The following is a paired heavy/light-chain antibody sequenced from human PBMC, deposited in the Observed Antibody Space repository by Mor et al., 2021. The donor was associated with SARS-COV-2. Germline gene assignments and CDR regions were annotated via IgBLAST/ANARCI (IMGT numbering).Heavy chain of an antibody. V-gene: IGHV3-23*01. CDR1: GFTFSSYA. CDR2: ISTSGGST. J-gene: IGHJ5*02. D-gene: IGHD2-15*01. Sequence: EMQLLESGGGLVQPGGSLRLSCAASGFTFSSYAMSWVRQAPGKGLEWVSGISTSGGSTYYADSVKGRFTISRDNSKNTLYLQMNSLRAEDTAIYYCAKSSLCSGSTCQLGVFDPWGQGTLVTVSS. CDR3: AKSSLCSGSTCQLGVFDP.
Light chain of an antibody. CDR1: QSVLYRSNNKNY. CDR3: QQYYSTPTWT. J-gene: IGKJ1*01. Sequence: DIVMNQSPDSLAVSLGERATINCKSSQSVLYRSNNKNYLAWYQQKPGQPPKLLIYWASTRESGVPDRFSGSGSGTDFTLTISSLQAEDVAVYYCQQYYSTPTWTFGQGTKVEIK. V-gene: IGKV4-1*01. CDR2: WAS.